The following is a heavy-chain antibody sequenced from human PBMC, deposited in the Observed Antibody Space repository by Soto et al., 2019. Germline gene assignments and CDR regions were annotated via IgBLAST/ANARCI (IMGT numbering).Heavy chain of an antibody. CDR2: INESGST. Sequence: QVQLQQWGAGLVKPSETLSLSCAVYGQSFSGHSWAWIRQPPGKGLEWIGEINESGSTYYNPSLKSRVTISTDTSMNQFSLKRSSVSAADTAAYFCARGAGIVAIPGELADVKDDYWGQGTLVNVSS. J-gene: IGHJ4*02. CDR3: ARGAGIVAIPGELADVKDDY. V-gene: IGHV4-34*01. CDR1: GQSFSGHS. D-gene: IGHD2-21*01.